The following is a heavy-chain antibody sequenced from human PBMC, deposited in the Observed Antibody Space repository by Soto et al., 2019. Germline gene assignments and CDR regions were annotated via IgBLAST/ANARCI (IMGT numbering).Heavy chain of an antibody. J-gene: IGHJ3*02. V-gene: IGHV3-30*18. CDR2: ISYDGSNK. Sequence: GGSLRLSCAASGFTFSSYGMHWVRQAPGKGLEWVAVISYDGSNKYYADSVKGRFTISRDNSKNTLYLQMNSLRAEDTAVYYCAKERVPHLYGSSAFDIWGQGTMVTVSS. CDR3: AKERVPHLYGSSAFDI. D-gene: IGHD3-22*01. CDR1: GFTFSSYG.